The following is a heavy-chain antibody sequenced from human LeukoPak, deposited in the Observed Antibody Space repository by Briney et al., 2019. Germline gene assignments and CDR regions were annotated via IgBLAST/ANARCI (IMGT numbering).Heavy chain of an antibody. Sequence: GGSLRLSCEASGFSFTSYAMMWVRRAPGKGLQWIATLTGYGGAYYAGSGEGRFIVSGDISKNTFFLQMYSLRAEDTAVYYCAKGAAAGKIYWFDPWGQGTLVNVSS. CDR1: GFSFTSYA. CDR3: AKGAAAGKIYWFDP. CDR2: LTGYGGA. J-gene: IGHJ5*02. V-gene: IGHV3-23*01. D-gene: IGHD6-13*01.